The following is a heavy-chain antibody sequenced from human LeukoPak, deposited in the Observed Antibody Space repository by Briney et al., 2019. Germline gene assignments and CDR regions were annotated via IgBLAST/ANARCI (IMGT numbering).Heavy chain of an antibody. Sequence: GGSLRLSCAASGFTFSGSAMHWVRQASGQGLEWVGRIRSKANSYATAYAASVKGRFTISRDDSKNTAYLQMNSLKTEDTAVYYCTVHDILTGYTLDYWGQGTLVTVSS. D-gene: IGHD3-9*01. CDR2: IRSKANSYAT. J-gene: IGHJ4*02. CDR1: GFTFSGSA. V-gene: IGHV3-73*01. CDR3: TVHDILTGYTLDY.